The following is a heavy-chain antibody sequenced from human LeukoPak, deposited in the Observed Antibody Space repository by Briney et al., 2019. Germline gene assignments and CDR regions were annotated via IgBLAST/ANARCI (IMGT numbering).Heavy chain of an antibody. CDR2: IGSAGET. D-gene: IGHD3-9*01. V-gene: IGHV3-13*01. CDR3: ARVLPKYFDFLTGFYYYYGMDV. CDR1: GFTFSSYD. J-gene: IGHJ6*02. Sequence: GGSLRLSFAASGFTFSSYDMHWVRQATGKGLEWVSGIGSAGETYYPDSVKGRFTISRDNAKNSLYLQMNSLRAGDTGVYYCARVLPKYFDFLTGFYYYYGMDVWGQGTTVTVSS.